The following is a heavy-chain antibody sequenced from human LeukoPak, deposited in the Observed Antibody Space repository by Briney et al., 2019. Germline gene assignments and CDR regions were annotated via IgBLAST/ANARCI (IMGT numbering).Heavy chain of an antibody. Sequence: GGSLRLSCAASGFTFTTYEMSWVRQAPGKGLEWVSAISGSGSTIYYEDSVEGRFTITRDNTKNSLSLQLNSLRTEETGIYYCARAEIRNPFFFDGCGQGTLVTVS. CDR2: ISGSGSTI. CDR1: GFTFTTYE. V-gene: IGHV3-48*03. J-gene: IGHJ4*02. D-gene: IGHD3-3*01. CDR3: ARAEIRNPFFFDG.